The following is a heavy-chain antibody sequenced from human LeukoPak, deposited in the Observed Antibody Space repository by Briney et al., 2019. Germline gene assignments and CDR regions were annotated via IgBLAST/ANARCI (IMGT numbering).Heavy chain of an antibody. CDR1: GYSFTSYW. J-gene: IGHJ4*02. CDR2: IYPGDSDT. V-gene: IGHV5-51*01. Sequence: GESLQISCKGSGYSFTSYWIGWVRQLPGKGLAWMGIIYPGDSDTRYSPSFQGQVTISADKSISTAYLQWSSLEASDTAMYYCARGSGSYHTAYMNWGQGTLVTVSS. CDR3: ARGSGSYHTAYMN. D-gene: IGHD1-26*01.